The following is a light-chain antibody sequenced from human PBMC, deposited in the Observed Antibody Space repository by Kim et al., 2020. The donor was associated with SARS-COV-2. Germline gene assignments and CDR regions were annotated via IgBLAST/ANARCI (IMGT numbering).Light chain of an antibody. Sequence: APGERATLYLMAIYSVNIRNVTWYQQKPGQAPMHLSYGASSRATGIPDRFSVSGSGTDFTLTISRLEPQDFAVYYCQQYGSSPRTFCQGTKVEI. CDR2: GAS. J-gene: IGKJ1*01. V-gene: IGKV3-20*01. CDR1: YSVNIRN. CDR3: QQYGSSPRT.